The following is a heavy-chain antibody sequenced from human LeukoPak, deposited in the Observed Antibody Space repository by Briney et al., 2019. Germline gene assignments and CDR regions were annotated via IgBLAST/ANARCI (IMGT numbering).Heavy chain of an antibody. D-gene: IGHD6-19*01. Sequence: SETLSLTCTVSGDSISSSYWSWIRQPPGKGLEWIGYIYYSGSINYNLSLKSRVSISIDTSKNQISLRLSSVTSADTAVYYCARHGRASGWDYFDYWGQGALVTVSS. CDR1: GDSISSSY. CDR3: ARHGRASGWDYFDY. CDR2: IYYSGSI. J-gene: IGHJ4*02. V-gene: IGHV4-59*08.